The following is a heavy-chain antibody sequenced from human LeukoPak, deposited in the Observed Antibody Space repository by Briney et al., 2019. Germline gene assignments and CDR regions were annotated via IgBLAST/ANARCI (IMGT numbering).Heavy chain of an antibody. CDR2: ISAYNGNT. J-gene: IGHJ4*02. V-gene: IGHV1-18*01. D-gene: IGHD3-22*01. CDR1: GGTFSSYA. CDR3: ARDLGWRDSSGSSDY. Sequence: GASVKVSCKATGGTFSSYAISWVRQAPGQGLEWMGWISAYNGNTNYAQKLQGRVSMTIDTSTSTAYMELRSLRSDDTAVYYCARDLGWRDSSGSSDYWGQGTLVTVSS.